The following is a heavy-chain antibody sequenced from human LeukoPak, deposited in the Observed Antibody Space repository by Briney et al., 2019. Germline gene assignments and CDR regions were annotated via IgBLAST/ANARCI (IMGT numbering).Heavy chain of an antibody. CDR3: ARDRYCSSTSCPRSDAFDI. Sequence: SETLSLTCTVSGGSISSGDYYWSWIRQPPGKGLEWIGYIYYSGSTYYNPSLKSRVTISVDTSKNQFSLKLSSVTAADTAVYYCARDRYCSSTSCPRSDAFDIWGQGTMVTVSS. J-gene: IGHJ3*02. CDR1: GGSISSGDYY. CDR2: IYYSGST. V-gene: IGHV4-30-4*01. D-gene: IGHD2-2*01.